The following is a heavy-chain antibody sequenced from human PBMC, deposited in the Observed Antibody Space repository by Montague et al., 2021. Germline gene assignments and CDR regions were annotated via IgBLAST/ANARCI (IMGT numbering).Heavy chain of an antibody. J-gene: IGHJ4*02. D-gene: IGHD3-16*01. CDR2: CRFRLEKKN. V-gene: IGHV6-1*01. CDR3: SRIAFAVIPH. Sequence: CAISGDSDAVEEPRRRWKEQTPEIQPQRQAVCRFRLEKKNDYAASVAGRVTVNPDTSKNQVSLELRSVTPEDTAVYYCSRIAFAVIPHWGQGTLVTVSS. CDR1: GDSDAVEEPR.